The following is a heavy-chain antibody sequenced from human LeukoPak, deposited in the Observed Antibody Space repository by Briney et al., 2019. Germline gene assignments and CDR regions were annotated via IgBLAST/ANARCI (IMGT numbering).Heavy chain of an antibody. V-gene: IGHV1-2*02. J-gene: IGHJ4*02. CDR3: ASDVADTVAVFDH. Sequence: ASVKLCCKAAGYSFSDTFIHWIRQAPGQGVGWVGGINPSTGGTNDAEKLQGRGAVTRDTAITTAYMELTSLRSDDTALYYCASDVADTVAVFDHWGQGTLPTVSS. D-gene: IGHD5-12*01. CDR1: GYSFSDTF. CDR2: INPSTGGT.